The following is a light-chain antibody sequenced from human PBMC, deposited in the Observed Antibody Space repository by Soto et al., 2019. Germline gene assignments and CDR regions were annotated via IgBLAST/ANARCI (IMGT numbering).Light chain of an antibody. CDR3: SSYAVRNNFYV. J-gene: IGLJ1*01. V-gene: IGLV2-8*01. Sequence: QSALTQPPSASGSPGQSVTISCTGTSSDVGGYNYVSWYQQHPGKAPKLMIYEVSKRPSGVPDRFSGSKSGNTASLTVSGLQAEDEADYYCSSYAVRNNFYVFGTGTKVTVL. CDR2: EVS. CDR1: SSDVGGYNY.